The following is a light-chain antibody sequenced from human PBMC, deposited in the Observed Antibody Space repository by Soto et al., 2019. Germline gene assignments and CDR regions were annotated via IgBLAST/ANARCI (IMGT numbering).Light chain of an antibody. CDR1: QSVLYSSNNKNY. V-gene: IGKV4-1*01. J-gene: IGKJ2*01. Sequence: DIVMTQSPDSLAVSLVERATINCKSSQSVLYSSNNKNYLAWYQQKPGQPPKLLIHWASTRESGVPDRFSGSGSWTDFTLTISSLQAEDVAVYYCQQYYDTRTFGQGTKLEIK. CDR3: QQYYDTRT. CDR2: WAS.